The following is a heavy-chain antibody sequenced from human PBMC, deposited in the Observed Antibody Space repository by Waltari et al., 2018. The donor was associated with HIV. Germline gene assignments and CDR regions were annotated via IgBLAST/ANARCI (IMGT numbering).Heavy chain of an antibody. J-gene: IGHJ4*02. CDR2: IYHSGRT. D-gene: IGHD5-18*01. CDR1: HYSISSVLY. CDR3: ARDDVWRGYNYGYGGLDY. Sequence: QVQLQESGPGLVKPSETLSLTCTVSHYSISSVLYWGWIRQPPGRGLEWIGSIYHSGRTYDNPSLKSRVTISVDTSKNQFSLKLSSVTAADTAVYYCARDDVWRGYNYGYGGLDYWGQGTLVTVSS. V-gene: IGHV4-38-2*02.